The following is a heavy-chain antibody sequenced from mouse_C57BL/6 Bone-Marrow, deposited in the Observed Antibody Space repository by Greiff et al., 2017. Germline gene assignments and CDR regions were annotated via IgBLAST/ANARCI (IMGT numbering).Heavy chain of an antibody. J-gene: IGHJ1*03. V-gene: IGHV2-6*01. CDR3: ARNPSNYYGSSYWYFDV. CDR1: GFSLTSYG. Sequence: VKLMESGPGLVAPSQSLSITCTVSGFSLTSYGVDWVRQSPGKGLEWLGVIWGVGSTNYNSALKSRLSISKDNSKSQVFLKMNSLQTDDTAMYYCARNPSNYYGSSYWYFDVWGTGTTVTVSS. CDR2: IWGVGST. D-gene: IGHD1-1*01.